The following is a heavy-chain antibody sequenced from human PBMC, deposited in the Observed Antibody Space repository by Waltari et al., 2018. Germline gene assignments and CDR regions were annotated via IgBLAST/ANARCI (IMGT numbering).Heavy chain of an antibody. J-gene: IGHJ6*03. CDR2: IRYDGSNK. Sequence: QVQLVESGGGVVQPGGSLRLSCAASGFTFSSYGMHWVRQAPGKGLEWVAFIRYDGSNKYYADSVKGRFTISRDNSKNTLYLQMNSLRAEDTAVYYCANAEWGSSWVYYYYYMDVWGKGTTVTVSS. V-gene: IGHV3-30*02. CDR3: ANAEWGSSWVYYYYYMDV. CDR1: GFTFSSYG. D-gene: IGHD6-13*01.